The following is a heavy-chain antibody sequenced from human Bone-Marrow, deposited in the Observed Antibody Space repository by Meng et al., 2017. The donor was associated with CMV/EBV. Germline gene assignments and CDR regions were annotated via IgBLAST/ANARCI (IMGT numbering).Heavy chain of an antibody. CDR3: ARGRTRYYYDSSGYYYRPYFDY. V-gene: IGHV4-34*01. CDR2: INHSGST. CDR1: GGSFSGYY. J-gene: IGHJ4*02. D-gene: IGHD3-22*01. Sequence: QVQRQQGGAGLLKPSEPLVPPCAVYGGSFSGYYWSWIRQPPGKGLEWIGEINHSGSTNYNPSLKSRVTISVDTSKNQFSLKLSSVTAADTAVYYCARGRTRYYYDSSGYYYRPYFDYWGQGTLVTVSS.